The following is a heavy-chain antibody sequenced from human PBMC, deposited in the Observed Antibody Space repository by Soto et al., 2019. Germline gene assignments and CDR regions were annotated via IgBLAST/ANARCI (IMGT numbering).Heavy chain of an antibody. J-gene: IGHJ5*02. CDR3: ARRNYYYDSRIDP. Sequence: GASVKVSCKASVGTFSSYAISWVRQAPGQGLEWMGGIIPIFGTANYAQKFQGRVTITADESTSTAYMELSSLRSEDTAVYYCARRNYYYDSRIDPWGQGTLVTVSS. D-gene: IGHD3-22*01. CDR1: VGTFSSYA. CDR2: IIPIFGTA. V-gene: IGHV1-69*13.